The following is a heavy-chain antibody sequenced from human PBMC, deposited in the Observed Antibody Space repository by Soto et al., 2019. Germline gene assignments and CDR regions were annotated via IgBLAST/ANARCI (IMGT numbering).Heavy chain of an antibody. CDR2: IKRKPIGGRP. Sequence: VGLIKRKPIGGRPDYGAPVKGRFTTTKDNAKNSLYLQMTSLRAEDTAVYYCARDYDLAAAGTTFDYWGQGTLVTVSS. CDR3: ARDYDLAAAGTTFDY. D-gene: IGHD6-13*01. V-gene: IGHV3-15*07. J-gene: IGHJ4*02.